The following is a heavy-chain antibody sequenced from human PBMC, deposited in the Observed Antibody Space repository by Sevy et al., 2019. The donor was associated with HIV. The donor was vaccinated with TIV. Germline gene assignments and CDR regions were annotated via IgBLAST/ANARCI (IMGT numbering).Heavy chain of an antibody. V-gene: IGHV1-24*01. Sequence: ASVKVSCKVSGKSLTAFSMHWVRQAPGKGLEWMGSFDPEDGETIYAQKLQVRLTMTEDTSTDTAYMELSRLRSEDTAVYYCATTKDYYETSGSPFDYWGQGTLVTVSS. D-gene: IGHD3-22*01. CDR2: FDPEDGET. J-gene: IGHJ4*02. CDR3: ATTKDYYETSGSPFDY. CDR1: GKSLTAFS.